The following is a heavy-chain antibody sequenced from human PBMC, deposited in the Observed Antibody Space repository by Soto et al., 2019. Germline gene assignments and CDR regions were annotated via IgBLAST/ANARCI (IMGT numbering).Heavy chain of an antibody. V-gene: IGHV3-7*01. Sequence: PGESLKISCAGSGFTFSTYWMTWVRQAPGKGLEWVANIKEDGSERYYVDSVKGRFTISRDNAKNSLYLQMNSLRAEDTAVYYCVGGNGFDYWGQGTLVTVSS. CDR3: VGGNGFDY. D-gene: IGHD5-12*01. CDR1: GFTFSTYW. J-gene: IGHJ4*02. CDR2: IKEDGSER.